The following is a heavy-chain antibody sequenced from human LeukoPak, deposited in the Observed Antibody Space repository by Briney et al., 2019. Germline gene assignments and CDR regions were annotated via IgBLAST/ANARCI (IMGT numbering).Heavy chain of an antibody. CDR3: ARDRGYSYGVDY. CDR2: IYYSGST. J-gene: IGHJ4*02. Sequence: SETLSLTCTVSGGSISSYYWSWIRQPPGKGLEWIGYIYYSGSTNYNPSLKSRVTISVDTSKNQFSLKLSSVTAADTAVYYCARDRGYSYGVDYWGQGTLVTVSS. CDR1: GGSISSYY. V-gene: IGHV4-59*01. D-gene: IGHD5-18*01.